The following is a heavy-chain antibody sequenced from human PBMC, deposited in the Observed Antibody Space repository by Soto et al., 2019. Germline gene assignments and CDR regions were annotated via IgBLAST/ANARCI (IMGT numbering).Heavy chain of an antibody. CDR1: GYTFTGYY. CDR3: GGDGGGGRVRRMGY. V-gene: IGHV1-2*02. Sequence: QVQLVQSGAEVKKPGASVKVSCKASGYTFTGYYMHWVRQAPGQGLEWMGWINPNSGGTNYAQKFQGRVTMRRDTSISPAYLGLGRPRSDDTAVYYCGGDGGGGRVRRMGYWGQGTLVTVSS. D-gene: IGHD3-16*01. J-gene: IGHJ4*02. CDR2: INPNSGGT.